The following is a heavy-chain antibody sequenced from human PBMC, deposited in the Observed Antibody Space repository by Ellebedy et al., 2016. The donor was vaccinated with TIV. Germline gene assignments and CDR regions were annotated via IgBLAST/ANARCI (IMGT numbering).Heavy chain of an antibody. J-gene: IGHJ5*02. CDR3: ARDPALPRGRFDT. Sequence: MPSETLSLTCTVSGGSISNRDYYWNWIRQPPGKGLEWIGSISYSGSAYYNPSLKSRVTVSVDTSKNPFSLNLRSVTAADTAVYYCARDPALPRGRFDTWGQGTLVTVSS. CDR1: GGSISNRDYY. V-gene: IGHV4-39*07. CDR2: ISYSGSA.